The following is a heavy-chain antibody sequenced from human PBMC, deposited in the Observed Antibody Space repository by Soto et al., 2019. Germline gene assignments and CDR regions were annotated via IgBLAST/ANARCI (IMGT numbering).Heavy chain of an antibody. D-gene: IGHD2-15*01. CDR3: ARPHCSGGSCYSDYYYYGMDV. CDR1: GGTFSSYA. J-gene: IGHJ6*02. V-gene: IGHV1-69*01. CDR2: IIPIFGTA. Sequence: QVQLVQSGAEVKKPGSSVKVSCKASGGTFSSYAISWVRQAPGQGLEWMGGIIPIFGTANYAQKFQGRVTITEDESTSTDYMELSSLRSEDTAVYYCARPHCSGGSCYSDYYYYGMDVWGQGTTVTVSS.